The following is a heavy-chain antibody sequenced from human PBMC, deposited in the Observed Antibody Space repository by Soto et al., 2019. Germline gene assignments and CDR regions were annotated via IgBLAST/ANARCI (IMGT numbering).Heavy chain of an antibody. CDR1: GFTFSSYA. V-gene: IGHV3-23*01. CDR3: ARGLEHYDSSGLRTWFDP. Sequence: EVQVLESGGDLVQPGGSLRLSCVASGFTFSSYAMSWVRQAPGKGLEGVTAISGSGNKRYYADHVKGRFTISRDHVRNTVFLQMNSLKVEDTAAYYCARGLEHYDSSGLRTWFDPWGQGTLVTVSP. D-gene: IGHD3-22*01. J-gene: IGHJ5*02. CDR2: ISGSGNKR.